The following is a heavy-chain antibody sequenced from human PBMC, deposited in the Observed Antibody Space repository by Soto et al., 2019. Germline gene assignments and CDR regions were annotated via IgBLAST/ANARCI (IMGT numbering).Heavy chain of an antibody. CDR1: GGSISSSSYY. D-gene: IGHD2-8*01. CDR3: ARRPWYYFDY. Sequence: SETLSLTCTVSGGSISSSSYYWGWIRQPPGKGLEWIGSIYYSGSTYYNPSLKSRVTISGDTSKNQFSLTVSSVTAADTAVYYCARRPWYYFDYWGQGTLVTVSS. CDR2: IYYSGST. J-gene: IGHJ4*02. V-gene: IGHV4-39*01.